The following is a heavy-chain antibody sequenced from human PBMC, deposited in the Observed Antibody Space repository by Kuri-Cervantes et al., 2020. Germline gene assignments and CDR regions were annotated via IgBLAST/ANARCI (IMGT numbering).Heavy chain of an antibody. CDR1: GFTFSSYA. J-gene: IGHJ6*02. CDR2: ISYDGSNK. CDR3: ARENGYNPSSYYYGMDV. D-gene: IGHD5-24*01. V-gene: IGHV3-30-3*01. Sequence: GGSLRLSCAASGFTFSSYAMHWVRQAPGKGLEWVAVISYDGSNKYYADSVKGRFTISRDNSKNTLYLQMNSLRAEDTAVYYCARENGYNPSSYYYGMDVWGQGTTVTVSS.